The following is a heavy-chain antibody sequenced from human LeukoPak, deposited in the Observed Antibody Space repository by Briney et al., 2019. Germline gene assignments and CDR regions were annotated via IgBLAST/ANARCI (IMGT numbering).Heavy chain of an antibody. D-gene: IGHD3-22*01. CDR2: IYYSGST. J-gene: IGHJ4*02. CDR3: ARAWRSGYYYGFDY. CDR1: GGSISSYY. Sequence: SETLSLTCTVSGGSISSYYWSWIRQPPGKGLEWIGYIYYSGSTNYNPSLKSRVTISVDTSKNQFSLKLSSVTAADTAVYYCARAWRSGYYYGFDYWGQGTLVTVSS. V-gene: IGHV4-59*01.